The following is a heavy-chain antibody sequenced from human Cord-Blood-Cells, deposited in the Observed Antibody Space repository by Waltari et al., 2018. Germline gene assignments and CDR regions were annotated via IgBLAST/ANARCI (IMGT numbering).Heavy chain of an antibody. Sequence: QVQLVQSGAEVKKPGASVKVSCKASGYTFTSYAMLWVRQAPGQRLEWMGWINAGNGNTKYSQKFQGRVTITRDTSASTAYMELSSLRSEDTAVYYCARDRVVPAAIFAFDIWGQGTMVTVSS. CDR1: GYTFTSYA. V-gene: IGHV1-3*01. CDR2: INAGNGNT. D-gene: IGHD2-2*02. CDR3: ARDRVVPAAIFAFDI. J-gene: IGHJ3*02.